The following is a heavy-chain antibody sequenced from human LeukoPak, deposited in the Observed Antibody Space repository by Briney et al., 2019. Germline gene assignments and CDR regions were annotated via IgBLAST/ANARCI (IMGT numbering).Heavy chain of an antibody. J-gene: IGHJ3*02. CDR2: IIPIFSTA. Sequence: GASVKVSCKASGGTFGSYAISWVRQAPGQGLEWMGGIIPIFSTANYAQKFQGRVTITADESTSPVYMELSSLRSEDTAVYYCATSPYYDFWSGHNGAFDIWGQRTMVIVSS. CDR1: GGTFGSYA. V-gene: IGHV1-69*13. D-gene: IGHD3-3*01. CDR3: ATSPYYDFWSGHNGAFDI.